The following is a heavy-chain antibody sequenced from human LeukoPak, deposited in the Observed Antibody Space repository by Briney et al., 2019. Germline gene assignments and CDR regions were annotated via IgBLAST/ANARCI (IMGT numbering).Heavy chain of an antibody. D-gene: IGHD3-22*01. CDR3: AREATYYYDGSGYYGGVAGYFDY. CDR1: GFTVSSNY. Sequence: PGGSLRLSCAASGFTVSSNYMSWVRQAPGKGLEWVSVIYSGGSTYYADSVKGRFTISRDNSKNTLYLQMNSLRAEDTAVYYCAREATYYYDGSGYYGGVAGYFDYWGQGTLVTVSS. CDR2: IYSGGST. V-gene: IGHV3-53*01. J-gene: IGHJ4*02.